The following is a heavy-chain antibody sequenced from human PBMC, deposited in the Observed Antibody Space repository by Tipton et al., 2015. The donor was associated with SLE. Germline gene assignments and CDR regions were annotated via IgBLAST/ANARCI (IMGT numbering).Heavy chain of an antibody. CDR1: GFSFNNYG. Sequence: SLRLSCAASGFSFNNYGMAWVRQAPGKGLEWVSGISRNAYSSCYADSVRGRFTISRDNSKNTLFLEMNSLRDEDTALYYCAKASRSESTGWYSDWGQGTLVTVSS. CDR3: AKASRSESTGWYSD. V-gene: IGHV3-23*01. CDR2: ISRNAYSS. D-gene: IGHD6-19*01. J-gene: IGHJ4*02.